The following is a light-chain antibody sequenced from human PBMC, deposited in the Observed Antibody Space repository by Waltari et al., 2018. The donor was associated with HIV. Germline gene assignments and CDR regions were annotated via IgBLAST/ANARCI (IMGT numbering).Light chain of an antibody. CDR3: EQYGRTLFT. CDR2: GAA. Sequence: EIVLTHSPGTLSLSPGKRSIPPCRASQRVRINYLGLYQHNPSLAPRLLIYGAASRATDTPDIFSGSGSATDFTLSISRLQPEDFAVYYCEQYGRTLFTFGGGTKVEIK. J-gene: IGKJ4*01. CDR1: QRVRINY. V-gene: IGKV3-20*01.